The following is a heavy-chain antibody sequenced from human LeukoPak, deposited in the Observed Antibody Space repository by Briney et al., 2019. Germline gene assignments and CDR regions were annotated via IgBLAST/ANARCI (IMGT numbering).Heavy chain of an antibody. J-gene: IGHJ4*02. CDR1: GFTFSSYA. Sequence: RSGGSLRLSCAASGFTFSSYAMNWVRQAPGKGLEWVSGIRGSGDTTYYADSVKGRRFTISRDNSKNTLYLQMNSVRAEDTAVYYCAKVIREVDMSHDYWGQGALVTVSS. CDR3: AKVIREVDMSHDY. V-gene: IGHV3-23*01. D-gene: IGHD5-24*01. CDR2: IRGSGDTT.